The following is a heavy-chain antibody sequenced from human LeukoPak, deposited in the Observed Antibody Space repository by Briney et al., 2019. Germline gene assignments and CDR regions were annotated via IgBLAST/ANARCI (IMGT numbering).Heavy chain of an antibody. CDR3: ARVGDGLNDGFDI. CDR2: INPNTGGT. V-gene: IGHV1-2*06. CDR1: GYTFTGYY. D-gene: IGHD5-24*01. Sequence: ASVKVSCKASGYTFTGYYMNWVRQAPGQGLEWMGRINPNTGGTNYAQNFQRSVTMPRGTSNPTVYKQLGRLSSDATAVYYCARVGDGLNDGFDIWGQGTMVTVSS. J-gene: IGHJ3*02.